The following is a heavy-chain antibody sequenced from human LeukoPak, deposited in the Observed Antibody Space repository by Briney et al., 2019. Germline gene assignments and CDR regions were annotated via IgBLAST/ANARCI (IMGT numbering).Heavy chain of an antibody. CDR3: ARGIWSRTVSSYYFDY. D-gene: IGHD3-3*01. CDR1: GFTFTNYA. CDR2: INAGNGHT. V-gene: IGHV1-3*01. Sequence: ASVKVSCKASGFTFTNYAIQWVRQAPGQRLEWMGWINAGNGHTRYSQRSQGRVTITRDTSATTAYMEVTSLRSEDTAVYYCARGIWSRTVSSYYFDYWGQGTLVTVSS. J-gene: IGHJ4*02.